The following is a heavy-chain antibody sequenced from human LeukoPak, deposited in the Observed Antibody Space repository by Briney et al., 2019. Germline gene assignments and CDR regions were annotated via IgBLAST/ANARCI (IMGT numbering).Heavy chain of an antibody. CDR1: GFTFSSYS. D-gene: IGHD3-9*01. V-gene: IGHV3-21*01. CDR2: ISSSSSYI. J-gene: IGHJ5*02. Sequence: GGSLRLSCAASGFTFSSYSMNWVRQAPGKGLEWVSSISSSSSYIYYADSVRGRFTISRDNAKNSLYLQMNSLRAEDTAVFYCQAEDGIRYFDWLLSEFDPWGQGTLVTVSS. CDR3: QAEDGIRYFDWLLSEFDP.